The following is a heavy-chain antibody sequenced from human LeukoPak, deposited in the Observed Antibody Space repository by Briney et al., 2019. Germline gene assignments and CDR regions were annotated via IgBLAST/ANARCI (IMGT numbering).Heavy chain of an antibody. Sequence: GGSLRLSCAASGFTFSSYSMNWVRQAPGKGLEWVSSISSSSSYIYYADSVKGGFTISSDNPKNHLDLQMNSLRAEDAAVYYCARVHRASIWSGSGYWGQGTLVTVSS. CDR1: GFTFSSYS. J-gene: IGHJ4*02. D-gene: IGHD3-10*01. V-gene: IGHV3-21*01. CDR3: ARVHRASIWSGSGY. CDR2: ISSSSSYI.